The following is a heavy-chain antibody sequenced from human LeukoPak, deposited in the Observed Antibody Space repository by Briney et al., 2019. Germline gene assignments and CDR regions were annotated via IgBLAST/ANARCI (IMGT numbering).Heavy chain of an antibody. V-gene: IGHV3-23*01. CDR1: GFAFSKSA. CDR3: AKIPSAVPGRGFDY. Sequence: GGSLRLSCAASGFAFSKSAMNWVRQAPGKGLEWVSAITGSGASAYYADSVKGRFTISRDNSKNTLYLQMNSLRAEDTAVYYCAKIPSAVPGRGFDYWGQGTLVTVSS. D-gene: IGHD6-19*01. J-gene: IGHJ4*02. CDR2: ITGSGASA.